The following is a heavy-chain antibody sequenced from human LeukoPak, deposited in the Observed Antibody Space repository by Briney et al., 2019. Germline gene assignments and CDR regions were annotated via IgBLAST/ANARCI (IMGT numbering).Heavy chain of an antibody. D-gene: IGHD4-23*01. CDR3: TRDYGGTGPFDY. J-gene: IGHJ4*02. Sequence: GGSLRLSCTASGFTFGDYAMSWVRQAPGKGLEWVGFIRSKAYGGATEYAASVKGRFTISRDDSKSIAYLQMNSLKTEDTAVYYCTRDYGGTGPFDYWGPGTLVTVSS. V-gene: IGHV3-49*04. CDR2: IRSKAYGGAT. CDR1: GFTFGDYA.